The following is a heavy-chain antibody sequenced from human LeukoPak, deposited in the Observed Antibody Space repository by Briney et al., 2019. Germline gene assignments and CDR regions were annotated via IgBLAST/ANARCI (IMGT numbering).Heavy chain of an antibody. CDR3: ARDYIVVVTAIHFDY. J-gene: IGHJ4*02. V-gene: IGHV1-18*01. Sequence: ASVKVSCKASGYTFTSYGISWVRQAPGQGLEWMGWISAYNGNTNYAQKLQGRVTMTTDTSTSTAYVELRSLRSDDTAVYYCARDYIVVVTAIHFDYWGRGTLVTVSS. CDR1: GYTFTSYG. D-gene: IGHD2-21*02. CDR2: ISAYNGNT.